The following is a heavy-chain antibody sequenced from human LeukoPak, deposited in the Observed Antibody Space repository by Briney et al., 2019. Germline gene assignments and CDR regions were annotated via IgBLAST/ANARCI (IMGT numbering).Heavy chain of an antibody. V-gene: IGHV3-11*01. D-gene: IGHD2-2*01. CDR1: GFTFSDYY. Sequence: GGSLRLSCAASGFTFSDYYMSWIRQAPGKGLEWVSYISSSGSTIYYADSVKGRFTISRDNAKNSLYLQMNSLRAEDTAVYYCARVYCSSTSCYARHYYGMDVWGQGTTVIVS. CDR3: ARVYCSSTSCYARHYYGMDV. J-gene: IGHJ6*02. CDR2: ISSSGSTI.